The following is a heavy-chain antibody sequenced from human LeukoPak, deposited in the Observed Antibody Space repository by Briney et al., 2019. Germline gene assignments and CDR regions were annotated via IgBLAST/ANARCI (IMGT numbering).Heavy chain of an antibody. J-gene: IGHJ3*02. CDR2: IYYSGST. Sequence: SETLSLTCTVSGGSISSYYWSWIRQPPGKGLEWIGYIYYSGSTNYNPSLKSRVTISVDTSKNQFSLKLSSVTAADTAVYYCARGGVWKSPFDAFDIWGQGTMVTVSS. CDR1: GGSISSYY. D-gene: IGHD3-16*01. CDR3: ARGGVWKSPFDAFDI. V-gene: IGHV4-59*12.